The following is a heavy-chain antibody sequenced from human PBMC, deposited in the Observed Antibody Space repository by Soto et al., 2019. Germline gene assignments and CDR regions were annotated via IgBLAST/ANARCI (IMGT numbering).Heavy chain of an antibody. D-gene: IGHD6-13*01. J-gene: IGHJ6*02. V-gene: IGHV4-39*01. CDR2: IYYSGST. CDR3: ASHGYSSSWYSGEDYYYYYGMDV. Sequence: SETLSLTCTVSGGSISSSSYYWGWIRQPPGKGLEWIGSIYYSGSTYYNPSLKSRVTISVDTSKNQFSLKLSSVTAADTAVYYCASHGYSSSWYSGEDYYYYYGMDVWGQGTTVTVSS. CDR1: GGSISSSSYY.